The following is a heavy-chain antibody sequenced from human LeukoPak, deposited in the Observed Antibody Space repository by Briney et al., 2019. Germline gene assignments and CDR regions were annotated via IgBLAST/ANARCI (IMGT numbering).Heavy chain of an antibody. CDR3: TKDGYGGGSDFDY. CDR2: ISGSGGST. V-gene: IGHV3-23*01. CDR1: GFTLSSDA. Sequence: GGSLRLSCAASGFTLSSDAMSWVRQAPGKGLEWVSAISGSGGSTYYADSVKGRFTISRDNSKNTLYLQMNSLRAEDTAVYYCTKDGYGGGSDFDYRGQGTLVTVSS. D-gene: IGHD3-16*01. J-gene: IGHJ4*02.